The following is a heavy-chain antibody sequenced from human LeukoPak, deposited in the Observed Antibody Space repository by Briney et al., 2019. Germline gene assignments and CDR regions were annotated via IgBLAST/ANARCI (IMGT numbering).Heavy chain of an antibody. CDR3: TTDGYCSGGDCYSFDY. Sequence: GGSLRLSCAASGLTFSKAWMSWVRQAPGKGLEWVGRIKSKIDGGTIEYAAPVKGRFTISRDDSKNTQYLQMNSLKTEDTAVYYCTTDGYCSGGDCYSFDYWGQGILVTVSA. V-gene: IGHV3-15*01. J-gene: IGHJ4*02. CDR1: GLTFSKAW. CDR2: IKSKIDGGTI. D-gene: IGHD2-15*01.